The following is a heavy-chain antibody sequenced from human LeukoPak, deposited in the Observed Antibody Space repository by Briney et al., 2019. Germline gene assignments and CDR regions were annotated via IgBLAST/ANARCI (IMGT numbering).Heavy chain of an antibody. V-gene: IGHV5-51*01. CDR3: ARRLRDFWSGYYNHFDY. Sequence: GESLKISCKGSGYSFTSYWIGWVRQMPGKGLEWMGIIYPGDSDTRYSPSFQGQVTISADKSISTAYLQWSSLKASDTAMYYCARRLRDFWSGYYNHFDYWGQGTLVTVSS. J-gene: IGHJ4*02. CDR1: GYSFTSYW. D-gene: IGHD3-3*01. CDR2: IYPGDSDT.